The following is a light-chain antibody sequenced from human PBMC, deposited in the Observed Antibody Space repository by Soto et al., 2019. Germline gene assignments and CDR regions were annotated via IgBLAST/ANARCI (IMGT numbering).Light chain of an antibody. CDR3: QYYGSSFT. CDR2: AAS. V-gene: IGKV3-20*01. J-gene: IGKJ3*01. Sequence: EIVLTQSPGTLSLSPGERATLSCRASQSVSSNYLAWYQQKPGQAPRFLIYAASSRATGIPDRFSGSGSGTDFTLTISRLEPEDFAVYYCQYYGSSFTFGPGTKVDIK. CDR1: QSVSSNY.